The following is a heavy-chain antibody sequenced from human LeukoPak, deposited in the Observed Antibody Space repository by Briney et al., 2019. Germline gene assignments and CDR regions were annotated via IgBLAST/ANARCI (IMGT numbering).Heavy chain of an antibody. Sequence: SETLSLTCTVSGGSISSGSYYWSWIRQPAGTGLEWIGRIYTSGSTNYNPSLKSRVTISVDTSKNQFSLKLSSVTAADTAVYYCARTVFTESYYNYYYYMDVWGKGTTVTVSS. CDR2: IYTSGST. J-gene: IGHJ6*03. CDR3: ARTVFTESYYNYYYYMDV. D-gene: IGHD1-26*01. V-gene: IGHV4-61*02. CDR1: GGSISSGSYY.